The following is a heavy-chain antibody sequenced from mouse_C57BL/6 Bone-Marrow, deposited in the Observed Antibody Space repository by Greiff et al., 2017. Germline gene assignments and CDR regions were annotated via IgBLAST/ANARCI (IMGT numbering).Heavy chain of an antibody. Sequence: QVTLKESGPGILQPSQTLRLTCSFTGVSMNTVDYRVGWVRPPSGEGLEWLAHIWWGDDKYYNPALKSRLTISKDTSKNLVFLKIANVDTADTATYYCARGYYGSSSWFAYWGQGTLVTVSA. J-gene: IGHJ3*01. D-gene: IGHD1-1*01. CDR1: GVSMNTVDYR. V-gene: IGHV8-8*01. CDR3: ARGYYGSSSWFAY. CDR2: IWWGDDK.